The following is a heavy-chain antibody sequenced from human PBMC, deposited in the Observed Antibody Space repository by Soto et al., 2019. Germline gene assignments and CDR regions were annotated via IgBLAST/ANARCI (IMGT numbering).Heavy chain of an antibody. CDR3: ARAKAPLDCSSWYWFDP. CDR1: GGSISSYY. Sequence: QVQLQESGPGLVKPSETLSLTCTVSGGSISSYYWSWIRQPPGKGLEWIGYIYYSGGTNYNPSLKIRVTISVDTSKNQFSLKLSSVHAAGTAVYYRARAKAPLDCSSWYWFDPWGQGTLVTVSS. D-gene: IGHD6-13*01. V-gene: IGHV4-59*08. CDR2: IYYSGGT. J-gene: IGHJ5*02.